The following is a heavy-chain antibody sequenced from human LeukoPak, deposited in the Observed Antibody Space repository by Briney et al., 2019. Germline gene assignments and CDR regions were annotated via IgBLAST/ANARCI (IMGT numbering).Heavy chain of an antibody. D-gene: IGHD6-13*01. J-gene: IGHJ6*03. CDR3: ARAGAKSENSSSWYFNYYYYYYMDV. CDR1: GGSISSYY. CDR2: IYYSGST. V-gene: IGHV4-59*01. Sequence: SETLSLTCTVSGGSISSYYWSRIRQPPGKGLEWIGYIYYSGSTNYNPSLKSRVTISVDTSKYQFSLKLSSVTAADTAVYYCARAGAKSENSSSWYFNYYYYYYMDVWGKGTTVTVSS.